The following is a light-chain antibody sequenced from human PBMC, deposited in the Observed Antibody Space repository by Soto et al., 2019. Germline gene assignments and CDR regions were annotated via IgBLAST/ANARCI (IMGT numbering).Light chain of an antibody. V-gene: IGLV1-40*01. Sequence: QSVLTQPPSVSGAPGQRVTISCTGSSSNIGAGYDVHWYQQLPGRAPKLLIYGNTNRPSGVPVRFSGSKSGTSASLAITGLQAEDEADYYCLSFDSSLSVVFGGGTKPTVL. CDR2: GNT. J-gene: IGLJ2*01. CDR3: LSFDSSLSVV. CDR1: SSNIGAGYD.